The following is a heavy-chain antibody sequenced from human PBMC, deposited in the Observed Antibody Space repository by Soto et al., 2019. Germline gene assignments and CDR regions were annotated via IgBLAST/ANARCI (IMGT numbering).Heavy chain of an antibody. CDR3: ARITAVAGSYYYGMDV. CDR1: GGSISSSSYY. J-gene: IGHJ6*02. V-gene: IGHV4-39*01. Sequence: SETLSLTCTVSGGSISSSSYYWGWIRQPPGKGLEWIGSIYYSGSTYYNPSLKSRVTISVDTSKNQFSLKLSSVTAADTAVHYCARITAVAGSYYYGMDVWGQGTTVTVSS. CDR2: IYYSGST. D-gene: IGHD6-19*01.